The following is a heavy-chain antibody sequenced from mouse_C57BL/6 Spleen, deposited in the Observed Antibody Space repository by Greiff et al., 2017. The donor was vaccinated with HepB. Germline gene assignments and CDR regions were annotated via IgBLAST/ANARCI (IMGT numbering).Heavy chain of an antibody. CDR1: GFTFSSYA. CDR2: ISDGGSYT. J-gene: IGHJ4*01. D-gene: IGHD2-5*01. CDR3: ARDKGYSNAMDY. V-gene: IGHV5-4*01. Sequence: EVMLVESGGGLVKPGGSLKFSCAASGFTFSSYAMSWVRQTPEKRLEWVATISDGGSYTYYPDNVKGRFTISRDNAKNNLYLQMSHLKSEDTAMYYCARDKGYSNAMDYWGQGTSVTVSS.